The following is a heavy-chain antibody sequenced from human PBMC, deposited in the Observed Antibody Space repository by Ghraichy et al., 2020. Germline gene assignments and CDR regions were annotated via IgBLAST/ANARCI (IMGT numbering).Heavy chain of an antibody. Sequence: GGSLRLSCAASGFIFSSYNMNWVRQAPGKGLEWVSYISSSSSIIYYADSVKGRFTISRDNAENSLYLQMNSLRDEDTAVYYCAREPYYGNYDMDVWGQGTTVTVSS. V-gene: IGHV3-48*02. CDR2: ISSSSSII. D-gene: IGHD4-17*01. J-gene: IGHJ6*02. CDR3: AREPYYGNYDMDV. CDR1: GFIFSSYN.